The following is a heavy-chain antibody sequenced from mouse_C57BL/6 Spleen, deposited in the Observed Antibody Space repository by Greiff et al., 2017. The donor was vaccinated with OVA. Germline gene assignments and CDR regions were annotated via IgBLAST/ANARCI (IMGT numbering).Heavy chain of an antibody. CDR2: IWSGGST. D-gene: IGHD1-1*01. CDR3: AKNSVITTVVDWYFDV. CDR1: GFSLTSYG. V-gene: IGHV2-5*01. Sequence: QVQLQQSGPGLVQPSQSLSITCTASGFSLTSYGVHWVRQSPGKGLEWLGVIWSGGSTDYNADFMSRLSITKDNSKGQVVFKMNSLQANDTAIYYYAKNSVITTVVDWYFDVWGTGTTVTVSS. J-gene: IGHJ1*03.